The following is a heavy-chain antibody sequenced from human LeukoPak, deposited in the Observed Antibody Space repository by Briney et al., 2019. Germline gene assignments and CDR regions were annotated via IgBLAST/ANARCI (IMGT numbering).Heavy chain of an antibody. Sequence: SVKVSCKASGYTFTGYYMHWVRQAPGQGLEWMGRIIPILGIANYAQKFQGRVTITADKSTSTAYMELSSLRSEDTAVYYCARGVRGYDSSDWGQGTLVTVSS. CDR2: IIPILGIA. V-gene: IGHV1-69*04. D-gene: IGHD3-3*01. CDR3: ARGVRGYDSSD. CDR1: GYTFTGYY. J-gene: IGHJ4*02.